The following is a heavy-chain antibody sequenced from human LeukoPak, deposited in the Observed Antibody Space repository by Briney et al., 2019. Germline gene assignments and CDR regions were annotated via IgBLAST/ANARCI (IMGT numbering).Heavy chain of an antibody. CDR1: GGTFSSYA. Sequence: GASVKVSCKASGGTFSSYAISWVRQAPGQGLEWMGGIIPIFGTANYAQKFQGRVTITTDESTSTAYMELRSLRSDDTAVYYCARGGFLGYGSSTSCPAENAFDIWGQGTMVTVSS. J-gene: IGHJ3*02. CDR2: IIPIFGTA. V-gene: IGHV1-69*05. CDR3: ARGGFLGYGSSTSCPAENAFDI. D-gene: IGHD2-2*01.